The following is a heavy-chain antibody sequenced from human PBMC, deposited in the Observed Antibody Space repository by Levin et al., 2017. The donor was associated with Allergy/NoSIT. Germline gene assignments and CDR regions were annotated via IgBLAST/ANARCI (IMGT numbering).Heavy chain of an antibody. V-gene: IGHV3-7*04. CDR1: GFTISRYW. D-gene: IGHD3-9*01. J-gene: IGHJ4*02. CDR2: IKEDGSKE. CDR3: ARTSLYDILTGCHNGYFDC. Sequence: GGSLRLSCAASGFTISRYWMSWVRQAPGKGLEWVANIKEDGSKEYYVGSVKGRFTTSRDSTKNSLYLQMNSLRAEDTAVYYCARTSLYDILTGCHNGYFDCWGQGTLVTVSS.